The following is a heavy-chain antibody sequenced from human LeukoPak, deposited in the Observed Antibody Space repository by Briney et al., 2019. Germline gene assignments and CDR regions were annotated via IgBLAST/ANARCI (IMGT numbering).Heavy chain of an antibody. J-gene: IGHJ4*02. CDR2: ISGSGGST. V-gene: IGHV3-23*01. D-gene: IGHD6-19*01. CDR3: AKDEWLVGEFDY. CDR1: GFTFSSYA. Sequence: GGSLRLSCAASGFTFSSYAMSWVRQAPGKGLEWVSAISGSGGSTYYADSVKGRFTISRDNSKNTLCLQMNSLRAEDTAVYYCAKDEWLVGEFDYWGQGTLVTVSS.